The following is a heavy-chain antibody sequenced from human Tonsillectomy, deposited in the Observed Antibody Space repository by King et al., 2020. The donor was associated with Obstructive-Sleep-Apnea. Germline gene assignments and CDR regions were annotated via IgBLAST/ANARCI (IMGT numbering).Heavy chain of an antibody. V-gene: IGHV3-15*01. D-gene: IGHD3-10*01. Sequence: VQLVQSGGGLVKPGGSLRLSCAASGFTFSNALMTWVRQAPGKGLEWVGRIKSKTDGGTTDYAAPVKGRFTISRDDSKNTLYLQMNSLKTEDTAVYYCTTGSDSTSRRVSFNWGQGTLVTVSS. J-gene: IGHJ4*02. CDR3: TTGSDSTSRRVSFN. CDR2: IKSKTDGGTT. CDR1: GFTFSNAL.